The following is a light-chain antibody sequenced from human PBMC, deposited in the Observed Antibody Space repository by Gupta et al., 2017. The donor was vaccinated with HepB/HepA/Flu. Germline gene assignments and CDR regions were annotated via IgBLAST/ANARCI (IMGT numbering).Light chain of an antibody. CDR2: AAS. J-gene: IGKJ3*01. Sequence: AIRMTQSPSSFSASTGDRVTITCRASQGISSYLAWYQQKPGKAPKLLIYAASTLQSGVPSRFSGSGSGTDCTLTISCLQSEDFATYYCQQDESDPRLTFGPGTKVDIK. CDR1: QGISSY. V-gene: IGKV1-8*01. CDR3: QQDESDPRLT.